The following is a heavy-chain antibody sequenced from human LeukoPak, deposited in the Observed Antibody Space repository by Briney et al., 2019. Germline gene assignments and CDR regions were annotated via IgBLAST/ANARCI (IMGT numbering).Heavy chain of an antibody. V-gene: IGHV4-39*01. J-gene: IGHJ6*03. CDR1: GGSISSSSYY. CDR2: IYYSGSI. CDR3: ARGSGSYYYYMDV. D-gene: IGHD1-26*01. Sequence: SETLSLTCTVSGGSISSSSYYWGWIRQPPGKGLEWIGSIYYSGSIYYNPSLKSRVTISVDTSKNQFSLKLSSVTAANTAVYYCARGSGSYYYYMDVWGKGTTVTISS.